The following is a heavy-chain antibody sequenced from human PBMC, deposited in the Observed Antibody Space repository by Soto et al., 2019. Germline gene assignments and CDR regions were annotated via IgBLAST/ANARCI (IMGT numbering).Heavy chain of an antibody. Sequence: ASGTLSLTCTFSGGSVSSGGFYLGWIRQHPGKGLEWIGYIYYSGSTYYNPSLKSRVTISIDTSKNQFSLKLSSVTAADTAVYYCARVRWSYGDVRDFDYWGQGTLVTVSS. CDR3: ARVRWSYGDVRDFDY. D-gene: IGHD5-18*01. CDR2: IYYSGST. V-gene: IGHV4-31*03. J-gene: IGHJ4*02. CDR1: GGSVSSGGFY.